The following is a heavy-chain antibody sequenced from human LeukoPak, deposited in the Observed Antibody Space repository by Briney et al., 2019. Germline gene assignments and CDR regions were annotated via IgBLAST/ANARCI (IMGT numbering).Heavy chain of an antibody. CDR1: GFTVSSNY. CDR2: IYSGGST. Sequence: GGSLRLSCAASGFTVSSNYMSWVRQAPGKGLEWVSVIYSGGSTYYADSVKGRFTISRDNSKNTLYLQMNSLRAEDTAVYYCARDSQATMVRGVQMSGFDYWGQGTLVTVSS. D-gene: IGHD3-10*01. J-gene: IGHJ4*02. CDR3: ARDSQATMVRGVQMSGFDY. V-gene: IGHV3-53*01.